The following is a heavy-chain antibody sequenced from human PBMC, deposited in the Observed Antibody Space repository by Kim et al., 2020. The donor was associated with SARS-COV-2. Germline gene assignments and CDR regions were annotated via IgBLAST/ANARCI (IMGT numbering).Heavy chain of an antibody. CDR2: ISSSSSYI. D-gene: IGHD6-19*01. Sequence: GGSLRLSCAASGFTFSSYSMNWVRQAPGKGLEWVSSISSSSSYIYYADSVKGRFTISRDNAKNSLYLQMNSLRAEDTAVYYCARDPPPVAGTGNGMDVWGQGTMVTVSS. CDR3: ARDPPPVAGTGNGMDV. J-gene: IGHJ6*02. V-gene: IGHV3-21*01. CDR1: GFTFSSYS.